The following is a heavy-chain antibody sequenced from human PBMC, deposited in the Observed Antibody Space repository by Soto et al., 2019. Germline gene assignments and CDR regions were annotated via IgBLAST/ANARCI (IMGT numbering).Heavy chain of an antibody. J-gene: IGHJ4*02. CDR1: GGSISSYY. CDR2: IYTSGST. D-gene: IGHD3-10*01. V-gene: IGHV4-4*07. Sequence: SETLSLTCTVSGGSISSYYWSWIRQPPGKGLEWIGRIYTSGSTNYNPSLKSRVTMSVDTSKNQFSLKLSSVTAADTAVYYCASLGHYYGSGSYYYYFDYWGQGTLVTVSS. CDR3: ASLGHYYGSGSYYYYFDY.